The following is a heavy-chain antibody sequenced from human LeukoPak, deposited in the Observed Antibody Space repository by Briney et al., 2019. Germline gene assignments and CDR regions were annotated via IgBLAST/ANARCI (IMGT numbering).Heavy chain of an antibody. CDR3: AKNLRYFANWYFDL. CDR1: GFTFSSYG. D-gene: IGHD3-9*01. J-gene: IGHJ2*01. Sequence: GGSLRLSCAASGFTFSSYGMHWVRQAPGKGLEWVAVISYDGSNKYYADSVKGRFTISRDNSKNTLYVQMNSLRAEDTAVYYCAKNLRYFANWYFDLWGRGTLVTVST. CDR2: ISYDGSNK. V-gene: IGHV3-30*18.